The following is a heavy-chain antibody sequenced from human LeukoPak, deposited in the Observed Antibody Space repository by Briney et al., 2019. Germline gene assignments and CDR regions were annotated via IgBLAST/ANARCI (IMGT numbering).Heavy chain of an antibody. Sequence: PSETLSLTCTVSGGSISSSSYYWGWIRQPPGKGLEWIGSIYYSGSTYYNPSLKSRVTISVDTSKNQFSLKLSSVTAADTAVYYCARQGVYCSSTSCSPFNWFDPWGQGTLVTVSS. CDR1: GGSISSSSYY. D-gene: IGHD2-2*01. CDR2: IYYSGST. CDR3: ARQGVYCSSTSCSPFNWFDP. J-gene: IGHJ5*02. V-gene: IGHV4-39*01.